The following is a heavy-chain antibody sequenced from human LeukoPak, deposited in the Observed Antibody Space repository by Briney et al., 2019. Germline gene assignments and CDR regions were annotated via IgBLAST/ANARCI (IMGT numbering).Heavy chain of an antibody. CDR2: IYYTGIT. J-gene: IGHJ6*02. Sequence: PSETLSLTCIVSGGSISNTNFYWAWIRQPPGKGLEWIGNIYYTGITSYNPSLKSRVTISVDTSKSQFSLRLTSVTAADTAVYYCARQVPGPYNYYGMDVWGQGTTVTVS. V-gene: IGHV4-39*01. CDR1: GGSISNTNFY. CDR3: ARQVPGPYNYYGMDV.